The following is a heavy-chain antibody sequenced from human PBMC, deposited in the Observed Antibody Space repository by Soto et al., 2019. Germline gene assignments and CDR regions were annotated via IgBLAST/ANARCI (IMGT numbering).Heavy chain of an antibody. Sequence: KSGPTLVNPTQTLTLTCTFSGFSLSTSGMCVSWIRQPPGKALEWLALIDWDDDKYYSTSLKTRLTISKGTSKNQVVLTMTNMDPVDTATYYCARTHRRMYYYGMDVWGQGTTVTVSS. V-gene: IGHV2-70*01. J-gene: IGHJ6*02. CDR3: ARTHRRMYYYGMDV. CDR1: GFSLSTSGMC. CDR2: IDWDDDK.